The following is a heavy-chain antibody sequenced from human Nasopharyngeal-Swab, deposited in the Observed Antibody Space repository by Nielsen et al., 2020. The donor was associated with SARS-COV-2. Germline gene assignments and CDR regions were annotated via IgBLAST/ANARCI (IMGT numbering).Heavy chain of an antibody. Sequence: GALRLSCTASGFTFSTYSMNWVRQAPGKGLEWVSSISGTSTYIYYADSVKGRFTVSRDNARNSLYLQMNSLRGDDTAVYYCARDLVSSWRAIGNWYFDLWGRGTLVTVSS. CDR3: ARDLVSSWRAIGNWYFDL. J-gene: IGHJ2*01. D-gene: IGHD6-13*01. V-gene: IGHV3-21*01. CDR2: ISGTSTYI. CDR1: GFTFSTYS.